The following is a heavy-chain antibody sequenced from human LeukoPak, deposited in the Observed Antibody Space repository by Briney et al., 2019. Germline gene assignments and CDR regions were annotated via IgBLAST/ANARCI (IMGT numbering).Heavy chain of an antibody. D-gene: IGHD3-3*01. V-gene: IGHV3-23*01. CDR1: GFTFSSYA. CDR3: ANSAYDFWSGYPLPDY. J-gene: IGHJ4*02. Sequence: GGSLRLSCAASGFTFSSYAMSWVRQAPGKGLEWVSAISGRGGSTYYADSVKGRFTISRDNSKNTLYLQMNSLRAEDTAVYYCANSAYDFWSGYPLPDYWGQGTLVTVSS. CDR2: ISGRGGST.